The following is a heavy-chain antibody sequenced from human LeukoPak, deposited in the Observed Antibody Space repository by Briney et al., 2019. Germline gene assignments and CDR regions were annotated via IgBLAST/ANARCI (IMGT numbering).Heavy chain of an antibody. J-gene: IGHJ4*02. CDR3: TTYYSRLIDY. Sequence: GGSLRLSSAPYLVTFSLDWTSWVRQAPGKGLEWLANINQDGSEKYYVDSVKGRFTISRDNAKNSLYLQMNSRRAKDSAVYYWTTYYSRLIDYWGQGTLVTVSS. V-gene: IGHV3-7*05. D-gene: IGHD2-21*01. CDR2: INQDGSEK. CDR1: LVTFSLDW.